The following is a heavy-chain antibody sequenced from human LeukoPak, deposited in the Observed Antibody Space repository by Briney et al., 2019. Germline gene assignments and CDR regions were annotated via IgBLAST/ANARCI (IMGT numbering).Heavy chain of an antibody. CDR1: GFTFSSYG. CDR2: IWYDGSNK. CDR3: ARATVTEADAFDI. Sequence: GRSLRLSCAASGFTFSSYGMHWVRQAPGKGLEWVAVIWYDGSNKYYADSVKGRFTISRDNSKNTLYLQMNSLRAEDTAVYYCARATVTEADAFDIWGQGTMVTVSS. J-gene: IGHJ3*02. D-gene: IGHD4-4*01. V-gene: IGHV3-33*01.